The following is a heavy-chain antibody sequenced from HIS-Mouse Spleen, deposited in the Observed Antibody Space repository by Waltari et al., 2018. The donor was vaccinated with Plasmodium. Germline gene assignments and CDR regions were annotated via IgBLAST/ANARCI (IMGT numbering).Heavy chain of an antibody. Sequence: EVQLVESGGGLVKPGGSLRLSCAASGLTFSSYSMNWVRQAPGKGLEWVSSISSSSSYIYYADSVKGRFTISRDNAKNSLYLQMNSLRAEDTAVYYCARDRSAAALLGYWGQGTLVTVSS. D-gene: IGHD6-13*01. CDR1: GLTFSSYS. CDR2: ISSSSSYI. CDR3: ARDRSAAALLGY. V-gene: IGHV3-21*01. J-gene: IGHJ4*02.